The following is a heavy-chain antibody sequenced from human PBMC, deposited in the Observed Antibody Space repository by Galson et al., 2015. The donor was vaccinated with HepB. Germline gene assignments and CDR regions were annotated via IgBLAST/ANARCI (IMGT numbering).Heavy chain of an antibody. V-gene: IGHV3-30*18. CDR3: AKEPDDYYYGMDV. CDR1: GFTFSSYG. D-gene: IGHD5-24*01. Sequence: SLRLSCAASGFTFSSYGMHWVRQAPGKGLEWVAVISYDGSNKYYADSVKGRFAISRDNSKNTLYLQMNSLRAEDTAVYYCAKEPDDYYYGMDVWGQGTTVTVSS. J-gene: IGHJ6*02. CDR2: ISYDGSNK.